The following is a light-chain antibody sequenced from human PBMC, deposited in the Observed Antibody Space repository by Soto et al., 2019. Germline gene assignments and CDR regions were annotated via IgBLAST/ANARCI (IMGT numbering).Light chain of an antibody. J-gene: IGKJ5*01. CDR2: DAS. CDR1: QDIRKY. V-gene: IGKV1-33*01. CDR3: QQYDNLPLI. Sequence: IRMTQSPSSLSASTGDRVTITCRASQDIRKYLNWYQQKPGKAPKLLIYDASSLETGVPSRFSGSGSGTDFTLTISSLQPEDFATYYCQQYDNLPLIFGQGTRLEIK.